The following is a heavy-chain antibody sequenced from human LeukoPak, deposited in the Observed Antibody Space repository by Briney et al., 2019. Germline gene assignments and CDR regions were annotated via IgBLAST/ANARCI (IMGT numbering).Heavy chain of an antibody. CDR2: IYTTGTT. CDR3: ARHGYTASHYFLDY. V-gene: IGHV4-4*07. CDR1: SGSINSYY. Sequence: SETLSLTCTVSSGSINSYYWGWVRQPAGRGLEWIGRIYTTGTTHYNPSLKSRLTMSIDTSKRQFSLNLRSVTAADTAIYYCARHGYTASHYFLDYWGQGTLVTVS. J-gene: IGHJ4*02. D-gene: IGHD3-16*01.